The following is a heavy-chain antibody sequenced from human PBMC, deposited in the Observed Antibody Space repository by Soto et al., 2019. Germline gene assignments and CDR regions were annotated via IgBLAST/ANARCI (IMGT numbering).Heavy chain of an antibody. CDR1: GGTFSSYA. D-gene: IGHD3-3*01. V-gene: IGHV1-69*13. J-gene: IGHJ3*02. CDR2: IIPIFGTA. Sequence: SVKVSCKASGGTFSSYAISWVRQAPGQGLEWMGGIIPIFGTANYAQKFQGRVTITADESTSTAYMELSSLRSEDTAVYYCARDFAALPDAFDIWGQGTMVTVSS. CDR3: ARDFAALPDAFDI.